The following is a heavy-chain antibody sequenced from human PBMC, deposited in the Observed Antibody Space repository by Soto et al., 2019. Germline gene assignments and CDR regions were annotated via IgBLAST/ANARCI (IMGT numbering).Heavy chain of an antibody. J-gene: IGHJ4*02. CDR2: INAGNGNI. Sequence: QVQLVQSGAEVKKPGASVKVSCKASGYTFTSYAMHWVRQPPGQRLEWMGWINAGNGNIKYSQKFQDRLTITRDTYASTAYMELSSLRSEDTAVYYCARSFHCSVGSGYSYFDYWGQGTLVTVSS. D-gene: IGHD2-15*01. V-gene: IGHV1-3*01. CDR3: ARSFHCSVGSGYSYFDY. CDR1: GYTFTSYA.